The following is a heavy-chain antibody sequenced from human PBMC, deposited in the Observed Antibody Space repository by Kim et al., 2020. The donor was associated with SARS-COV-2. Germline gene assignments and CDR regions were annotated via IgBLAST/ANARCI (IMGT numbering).Heavy chain of an antibody. V-gene: IGHV1-58*01. J-gene: IGHJ5*02. Sequence: QKFQERVTITRDMSTSTAYMELSSLRSEDTAVYYCAASRCSSTSCYELDPWGQGTLVTVSS. CDR3: AASRCSSTSCYELDP. D-gene: IGHD2-2*01.